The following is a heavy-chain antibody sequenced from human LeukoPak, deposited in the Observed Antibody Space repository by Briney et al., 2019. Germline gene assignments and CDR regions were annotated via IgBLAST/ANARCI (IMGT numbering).Heavy chain of an antibody. CDR1: GFTFCSYA. CDR3: VKAFTVTRVYNCLDP. V-gene: IGHV3-23*01. CDR2: ISASGGST. Sequence: GGSLRLSCAASGFTFCSYAMSWVRQAPGKGLEWVSGISASGGSTYYADSVKGRFTISRDNSKNTLYLQMNSLRAEDTAVYYCVKAFTVTRVYNCLDPWGQGTLVTVPS. J-gene: IGHJ5*02. D-gene: IGHD4-17*01.